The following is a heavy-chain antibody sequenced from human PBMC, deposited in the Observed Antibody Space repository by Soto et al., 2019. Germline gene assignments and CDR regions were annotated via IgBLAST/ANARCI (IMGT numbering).Heavy chain of an antibody. CDR2: IFHDGTA. Sequence: SETLSLTCAVSDVSISSGNWWTWGRQTPQRGLEYIGEIFHDGTANYYPSFERRVAISVDTSKNQFSLKLTSVTAADTAIYFCARLVYDTRLNYMYFDFWGQGALVTV. J-gene: IGHJ4*02. CDR1: DVSISSGNW. D-gene: IGHD3-10*01. V-gene: IGHV4-4*02. CDR3: ARLVYDTRLNYMYFDF.